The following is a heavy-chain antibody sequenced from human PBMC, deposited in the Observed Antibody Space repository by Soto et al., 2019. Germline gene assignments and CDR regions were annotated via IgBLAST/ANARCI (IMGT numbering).Heavy chain of an antibody. D-gene: IGHD3-10*01. Sequence: EVQLVESGGGLVKPGGSLRLSCTASGFTFSNAWMSWVRQAPGKGLEWVGRIKSKTDGGTTDYAAPVKGRFSISRDDSKTTLFLQMNSLKTEDTAVYHCTTGTTTIIRVDYWGQGTLVTVSS. CDR3: TTGTTTIIRVDY. CDR1: GFTFSNAW. J-gene: IGHJ4*02. V-gene: IGHV3-15*01. CDR2: IKSKTDGGTT.